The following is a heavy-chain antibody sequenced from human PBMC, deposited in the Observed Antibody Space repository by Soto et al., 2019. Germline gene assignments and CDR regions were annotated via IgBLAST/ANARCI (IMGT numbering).Heavy chain of an antibody. CDR3: ARHLTRLGDGVVPAAVDY. Sequence: PSETLSLTCTVSGGSISSSSYYWGWIRQPPGKGLEWIGSIYYSGSTYYNPSLKSRVTISVDTSKNQFSLKLSSVTAADTAVYYCARHLTRLGDGVVPAAVDYWGQGTLVTVSS. CDR2: IYYSGST. D-gene: IGHD2-2*01. CDR1: GGSISSSSYY. J-gene: IGHJ4*02. V-gene: IGHV4-39*01.